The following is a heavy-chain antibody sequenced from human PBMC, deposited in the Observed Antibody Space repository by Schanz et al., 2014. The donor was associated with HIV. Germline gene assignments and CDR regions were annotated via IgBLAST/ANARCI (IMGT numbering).Heavy chain of an antibody. V-gene: IGHV4-34*01. J-gene: IGHJ3*01. D-gene: IGHD3-3*01. CDR2: IYQSGGT. CDR3: GRGTDDFPPDS. Sequence: QVQVQQTGAGLLKPSETLTLTCVVYGGSFSGHYWSWIRQSPGKGLEWIGEIYQSGGTDYSPSFKSRIPMPLDTSKNQVSLNLRFVTAADTAVYYCGRGTDDFPPDSWGQGTVVTVSS. CDR1: GGSFSGHY.